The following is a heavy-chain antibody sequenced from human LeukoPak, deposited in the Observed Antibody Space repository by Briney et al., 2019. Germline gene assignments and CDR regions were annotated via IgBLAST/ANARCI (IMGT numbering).Heavy chain of an antibody. J-gene: IGHJ4*02. CDR1: GFTFSSYS. CDR3: ARAHHRRVYDYVWGSYPY. Sequence: GGSLRLSCAASGFTFSSYSMNWVRQAPGKGLEWVSYISSSSSTIYYADSVKGRFTISRDSAKNSLYLQMNSLRAEDTAVYYCARAHHRRVYDYVWGSYPYWGQGTLVTVSS. V-gene: IGHV3-48*01. CDR2: ISSSSSTI. D-gene: IGHD3-16*02.